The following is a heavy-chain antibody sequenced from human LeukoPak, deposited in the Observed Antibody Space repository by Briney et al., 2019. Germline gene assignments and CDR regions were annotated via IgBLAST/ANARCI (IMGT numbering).Heavy chain of an antibody. CDR3: ARALSDLAPFY. V-gene: IGHV4-4*07. Sequence: SETLSLTCTVSGGSISNYYWSWIRQPAGKGLEWIGRIYSSGSTNYNPSLKSRVTMSVATSTNQFSLNLSSVTAADTAVYYCARALSDLAPFYWGQGTLVTVSS. D-gene: IGHD2-21*02. CDR1: GGSISNYY. J-gene: IGHJ4*02. CDR2: IYSSGST.